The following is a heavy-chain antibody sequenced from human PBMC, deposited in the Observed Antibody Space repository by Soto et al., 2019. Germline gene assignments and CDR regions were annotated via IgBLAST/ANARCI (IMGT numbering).Heavy chain of an antibody. D-gene: IGHD5-18*01. CDR3: ARGGYSYAQHLNYYYGMDV. J-gene: IGHJ6*02. Sequence: QVQLQESGPGLVKPSETLSLTCTVSGGSISSYYWSWIRQPPGKGLGWIGYIYYSGSTNYNPSLKSRGTISVDTSKNQFSLKLSSVTAADTAVYYCARGGYSYAQHLNYYYGMDVWGPGTTVTGSS. V-gene: IGHV4-59*01. CDR1: GGSISSYY. CDR2: IYYSGST.